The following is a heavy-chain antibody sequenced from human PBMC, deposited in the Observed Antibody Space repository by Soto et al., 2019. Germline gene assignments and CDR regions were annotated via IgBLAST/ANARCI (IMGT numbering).Heavy chain of an antibody. D-gene: IGHD6-19*01. CDR3: AKGRGSGWAWYFDN. CDR2: ISSSSAYI. Sequence: EVQLVEAGGGLVKPGESLTLSCAASGFTFGSFTLNWVRQAPGKGLEWVSSISSSSAYIYYAESVKGRFTISRDNAKSTLYLQMNSLRGEDTAVYYCAKGRGSGWAWYFDNWGQGTLVTVSS. J-gene: IGHJ4*02. V-gene: IGHV3-21*02. CDR1: GFTFGSFT.